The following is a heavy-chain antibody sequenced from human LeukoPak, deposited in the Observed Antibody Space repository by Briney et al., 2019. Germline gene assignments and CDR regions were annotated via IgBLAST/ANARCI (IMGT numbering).Heavy chain of an antibody. CDR2: INYRGST. J-gene: IGHJ4*02. Sequence: PSETLSLTCTVSNASISSNTYYRAWIRQPPGKGLEYIVSINYRGSTYYNPSLKCRVNLSVDTSKNQFSLKLNSVAAADTAVYYCATYKYGYVWGNQHFDYWGQGTLVAVSS. V-gene: IGHV4-39*07. D-gene: IGHD3-16*01. CDR1: NASISSNTYY. CDR3: ATYKYGYVWGNQHFDY.